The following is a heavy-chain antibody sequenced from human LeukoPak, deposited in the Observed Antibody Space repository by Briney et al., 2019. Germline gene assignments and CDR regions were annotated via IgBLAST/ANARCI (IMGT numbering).Heavy chain of an antibody. V-gene: IGHV3-7*01. CDR2: INQDGSEK. CDR3: ARAPRDYYYYYYMEV. Sequence: GGSLTLSCAASGFMFSRYWMNWVRQAPGKGLEWVGNINQDGSEKYYVDAVEGRFTISRDNAKNSLYLQMNSLRAGDTAMYYSARAPRDYYYYYYMEVWGKGTTVTVSS. CDR1: GFMFSRYW. J-gene: IGHJ6*03.